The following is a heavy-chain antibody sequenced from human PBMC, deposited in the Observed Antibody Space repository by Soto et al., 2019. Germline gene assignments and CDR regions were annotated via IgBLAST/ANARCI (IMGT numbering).Heavy chain of an antibody. J-gene: IGHJ5*02. Sequence: EAQLVESGGGLVQPGGSLRLSCAASGFTFGSYRMSWDRQAPGKGLEWISYISSISSTIYYADSVKGRFTISRDNGKNSLYLQMNSLRDEDTAVYYCARGEPYGSGSYYPTWFDPWGQGTLVTVSS. CDR1: GFTFGSYR. V-gene: IGHV3-48*02. CDR3: ARGEPYGSGSYYPTWFDP. D-gene: IGHD3-10*01. CDR2: ISSISSTI.